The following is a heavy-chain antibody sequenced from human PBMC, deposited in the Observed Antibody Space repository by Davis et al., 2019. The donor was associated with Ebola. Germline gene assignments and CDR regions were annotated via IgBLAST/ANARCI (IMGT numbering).Heavy chain of an antibody. CDR2: IKEDGSEK. V-gene: IGHV3-7*01. CDR1: GFTFSRHW. J-gene: IGHJ4*02. CDR3: VRESPDSYYGSGTLLDY. Sequence: GESLKISCAASGFTFSRHWMSWVRQAPGKGLEWVANIKEDGSEKNYVDSVKGRFTISRDNAKNSLYLQMNSLGAEDTAVYFCVRESPDSYYGSGTLLDYWGQGALVTVSS. D-gene: IGHD3-10*01.